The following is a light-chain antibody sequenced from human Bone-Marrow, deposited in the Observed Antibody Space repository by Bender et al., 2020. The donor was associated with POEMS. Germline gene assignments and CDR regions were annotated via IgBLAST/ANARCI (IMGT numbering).Light chain of an antibody. V-gene: IGLV1-44*01. CDR1: SSNIGAHA. CDR3: AVWDESLNGWV. Sequence: QSVLTQPPSASGTPGQRVTISCSGGSSNIGAHAVNWYQHLPGTAPKLLIYSSHRRPSEVPDRFSGSRSGTSASLAISGIQSEDEADYCCAVWDESLNGWVFGGGTELTVL. CDR2: SSH. J-gene: IGLJ3*02.